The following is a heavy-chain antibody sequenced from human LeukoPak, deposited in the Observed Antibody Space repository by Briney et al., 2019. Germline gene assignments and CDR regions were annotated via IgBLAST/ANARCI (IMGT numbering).Heavy chain of an antibody. CDR3: ARGIKGGSYYFDY. Sequence: SQTLSLTCTVSGGSLSSGSYYWSWIRQPAGKGLEWIGHIYTSGSTSYNPSLKSRVTLSVETSKNQFSLRLSSVTAADTAVYYCARGIKGGSYYFDYWGQGTLVSVSS. J-gene: IGHJ4*02. V-gene: IGHV4-61*09. CDR1: GGSLSSGSYY. CDR2: IYTSGST. D-gene: IGHD1-26*01.